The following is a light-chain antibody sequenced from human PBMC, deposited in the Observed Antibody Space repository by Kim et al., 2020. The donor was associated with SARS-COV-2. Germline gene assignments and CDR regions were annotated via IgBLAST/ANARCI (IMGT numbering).Light chain of an antibody. Sequence: YNFVSWYQQHPGKAPKFMIYDVSNRPSGVPDRFSGSKSGNTASLTISGLQAEDEADYYCTSYTRSDTWVFGGGTKLTVL. CDR2: DVS. V-gene: IGLV2-14*03. J-gene: IGLJ3*02. CDR1: YNF. CDR3: TSYTRSDTWV.